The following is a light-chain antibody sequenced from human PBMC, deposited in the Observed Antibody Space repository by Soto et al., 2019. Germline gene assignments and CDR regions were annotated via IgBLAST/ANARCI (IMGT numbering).Light chain of an antibody. J-gene: IGLJ3*02. CDR3: AAWDDRLNAVV. Sequence: QSVLTQAPSASETPGQRVTISCSGSISNIVTNTVNWHQQFPGTAPKVLIYDNSRRPSGVPDRFSGFKSGTSASLTISGLQSEDEAAYYCAAWDDRLNAVVFGGGTKLTVL. CDR2: DNS. CDR1: ISNIVTNT. V-gene: IGLV1-44*01.